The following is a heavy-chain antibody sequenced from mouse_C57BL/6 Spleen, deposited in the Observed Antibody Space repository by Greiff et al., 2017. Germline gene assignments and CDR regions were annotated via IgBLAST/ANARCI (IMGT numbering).Heavy chain of an antibody. J-gene: IGHJ2*01. CDR1: GYTFTNYW. CDR2: IYPGGGYT. CDR3: ARGVYGSSFDY. D-gene: IGHD1-1*01. Sequence: QVQLQQSGAELVRPGPSVKMSCKASGYTFTNYWIGWAKQRPGHGLEWIGDIYPGGGYTNYNEKFKGKATLTADKSSSTAYMQFSSLTSEDSAIYYCARGVYGSSFDYWGQGTTLTVSS. V-gene: IGHV1-63*01.